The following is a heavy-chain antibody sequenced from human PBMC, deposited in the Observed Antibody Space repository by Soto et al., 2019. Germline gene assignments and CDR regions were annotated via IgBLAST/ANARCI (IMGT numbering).Heavy chain of an antibody. Sequence: GSLRLSCAASGFTFSSYAMSWVRQAPGKGLEWVSVISGSGGSTFYADSVKGRFTISRDNSKNTLYLQMNSLRAEDTAVHHCAKDKSQNYYDSSAYNPWGQGTLVTVSS. CDR2: ISGSGGST. J-gene: IGHJ5*02. V-gene: IGHV3-23*01. CDR3: AKDKSQNYYDSSAYNP. CDR1: GFTFSSYA. D-gene: IGHD3-22*01.